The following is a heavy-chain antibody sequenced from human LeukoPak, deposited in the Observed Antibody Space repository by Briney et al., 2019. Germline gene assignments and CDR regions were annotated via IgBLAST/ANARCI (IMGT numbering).Heavy chain of an antibody. J-gene: IGHJ4*02. V-gene: IGHV3-30*03. D-gene: IGHD3-22*01. Sequence: GGSLRLSCAASGFTFSSYGMHWVRQAPGKGLEWVAVISYDGSNKDYADSVKGRFTISRDNSKNTLYLQMSSLRAEDTAVYYCARGHYYDSSGYYPSSFDYWGQGTLVTVSS. CDR3: ARGHYYDSSGYYPSSFDY. CDR1: GFTFSSYG. CDR2: ISYDGSNK.